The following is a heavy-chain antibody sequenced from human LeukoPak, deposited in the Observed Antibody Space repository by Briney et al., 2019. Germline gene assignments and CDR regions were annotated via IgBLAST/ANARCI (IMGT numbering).Heavy chain of an antibody. CDR1: GYTFTGYA. V-gene: IGHV1-3*01. J-gene: IGHJ4*02. CDR2: INAGNGNT. CDR3: AREGQLLWFGEPSGYFDY. Sequence: GASVKVSCKASGYTFTGYAMHWVRQAPGQRLEWMGWINAGNGNTKYSQKFQGRVTITRDTSASTAYMELSSLRSEDTAVYYCAREGQLLWFGEPSGYFDYWGQGTLVTVSS. D-gene: IGHD3-10*01.